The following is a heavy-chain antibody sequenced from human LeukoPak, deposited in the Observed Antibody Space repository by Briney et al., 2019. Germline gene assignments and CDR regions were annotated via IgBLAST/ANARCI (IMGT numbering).Heavy chain of an antibody. J-gene: IGHJ4*02. D-gene: IGHD3-10*01. V-gene: IGHV4-4*07. CDR1: GASISSYY. Sequence: SETLSLTCTVSGASISSYYWSWIRQPAGKGLEWIGRIYTSGSTNCNPSLKSRVTMSVDTSKNQFSLKLSSVTAADTAVYYCARVTMVRGVIIGYYFDYWGQGTLVTVSS. CDR2: IYTSGST. CDR3: ARVTMVRGVIIGYYFDY.